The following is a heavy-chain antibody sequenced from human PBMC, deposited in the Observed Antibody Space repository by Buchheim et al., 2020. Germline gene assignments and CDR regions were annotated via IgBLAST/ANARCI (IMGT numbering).Heavy chain of an antibody. CDR2: INPNSGGT. Sequence: QVQLVQSGAEVKKPGASVKVSCKASGYTFTGYYMHWVRQAPGQGLEWMGRINPNSGGTNYAQKFQGRVTMTRDTSISTAYMELSRLRSDDTAVYYCARDERYYDFWSGHHPRKNWFDPWGQGTL. CDR3: ARDERYYDFWSGHHPRKNWFDP. CDR1: GYTFTGYY. V-gene: IGHV1-2*06. J-gene: IGHJ5*02. D-gene: IGHD3-3*01.